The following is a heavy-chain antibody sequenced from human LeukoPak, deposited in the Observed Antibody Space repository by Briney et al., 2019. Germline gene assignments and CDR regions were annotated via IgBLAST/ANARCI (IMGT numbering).Heavy chain of an antibody. J-gene: IGHJ6*02. D-gene: IGHD3-10*01. CDR2: IPYDGSNR. CDR3: AQINYYGSGSYIVAYGMDV. V-gene: IGHV3-30-3*01. CDR1: GFTFSTYA. Sequence: GRSLRLSCAASGFTFSTYAMHWVRQAPGKGLEWVAVIPYDGSNRYYADSVKGRFTISRDNSKNTYHLQMNSLRAEDTAVYYCAQINYYGSGSYIVAYGMDVWGQGTTVTVSS.